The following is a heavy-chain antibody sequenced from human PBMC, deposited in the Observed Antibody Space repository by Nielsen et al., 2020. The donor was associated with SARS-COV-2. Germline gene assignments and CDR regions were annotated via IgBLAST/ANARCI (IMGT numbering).Heavy chain of an antibody. J-gene: IGHJ4*02. V-gene: IGHV1-69*06. D-gene: IGHD3-10*01. CDR2: IIPIFGTA. CDR3: ARGCGVFGISYGSGCYYFDY. Sequence: SVKVSCKASGYTFTSYGISWVRQAPGQGLEWMGGIIPIFGTANYAQKFQGRVTITADKSTSTAYMELSSLRSDDTAVYYCARGCGVFGISYGSGCYYFDYWGQGTLVTVSS. CDR1: GYTFTSYG.